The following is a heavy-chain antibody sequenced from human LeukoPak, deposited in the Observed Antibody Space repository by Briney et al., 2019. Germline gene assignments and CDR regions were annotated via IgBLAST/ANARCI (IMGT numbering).Heavy chain of an antibody. CDR1: GGSFSDYY. Sequence: SETLSLTCAVYGGSFSDYYWNWIRQPPGKGLEWIGEIHPSGSTTYNPALQSRVTMSVDTSKNQFSLRLNSVTAADTAVYYCARGPDTAKQGYWGQGTLVTVSS. V-gene: IGHV4-34*01. D-gene: IGHD5-18*01. CDR2: IHPSGST. J-gene: IGHJ4*02. CDR3: ARGPDTAKQGY.